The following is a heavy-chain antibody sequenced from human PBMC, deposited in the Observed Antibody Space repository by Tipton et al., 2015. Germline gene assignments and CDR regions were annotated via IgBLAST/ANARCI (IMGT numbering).Heavy chain of an antibody. J-gene: IGHJ4*02. V-gene: IGHV4-61*01. CDR3: ARARGRHGGLFDS. D-gene: IGHD4-23*01. CDR1: GGSVSSGSYY. Sequence: TLSLTCTVSGGSVSSGSYYWSWIRQPPGKEMQWIGYIQYRGGTNYNPSLESRVSMSVDTSKTQFSLEMRSVTATDTAVYYCARARGRHGGLFDSWGQGTLVTVSS. CDR2: IQYRGGT.